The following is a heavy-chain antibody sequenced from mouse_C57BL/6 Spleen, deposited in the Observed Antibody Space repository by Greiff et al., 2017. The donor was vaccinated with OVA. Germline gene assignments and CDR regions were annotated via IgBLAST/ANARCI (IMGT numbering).Heavy chain of an antibody. CDR1: GYTFTSYG. J-gene: IGHJ4*01. V-gene: IGHV1-81*01. Sequence: QVQLQQSGAELARPGASVKLSCKASGYTFTSYGISWVKQRTGQGLEWIGEIYPRSGNTYYNEKFKGKATLTADKSSSTAYMELRSLTSEDSAVYFCARYFSTTVVATKGYAMDYWGQGTSVTVSS. D-gene: IGHD1-1*01. CDR2: IYPRSGNT. CDR3: ARYFSTTVVATKGYAMDY.